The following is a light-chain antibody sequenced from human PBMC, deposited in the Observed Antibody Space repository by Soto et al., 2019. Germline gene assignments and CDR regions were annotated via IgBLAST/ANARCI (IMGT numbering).Light chain of an antibody. J-gene: IGLJ1*01. V-gene: IGLV2-14*01. CDR3: SSYISASTYV. Sequence: QSALTQPASVSGSPGQSIAISCTGTSSDVGAYNYVSWYQHHPGKAPKLMIYEVTNRPSGVSNRFSGSKSGNTASLTISGLQAEDEADYYCSSYISASTYVFGTGTKLTVL. CDR1: SSDVGAYNY. CDR2: EVT.